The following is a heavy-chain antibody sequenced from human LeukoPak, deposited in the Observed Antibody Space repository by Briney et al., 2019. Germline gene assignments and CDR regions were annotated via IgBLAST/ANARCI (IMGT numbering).Heavy chain of an antibody. Sequence: GGSLRLSCAASGFTFSSYNMNWVRQAPGKGLEWVSSISSSSSYINYADSVKGRFTISRDNAKNSLYLQMNSLRAEDTAVYWCARDYIAYDPLDYWGQRTLVTLSS. D-gene: IGHD3-3*01. CDR2: ISSSSSYI. V-gene: IGHV3-21*01. J-gene: IGHJ4*02. CDR3: ARDYIAYDPLDY. CDR1: GFTFSSYN.